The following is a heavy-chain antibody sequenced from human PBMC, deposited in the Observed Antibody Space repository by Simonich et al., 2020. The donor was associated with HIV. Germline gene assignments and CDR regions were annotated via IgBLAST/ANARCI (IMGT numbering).Heavy chain of an antibody. Sequence: QLQLQESGPGLVKPSETLPLTCTVSGGCIDSSNYYWGWLRQSRGKGLEWIWRFYFSGTTYYHPSLNIRVTISVDTSKNQFSLNLNSVTAADTAVYFCARHRETVVRGLVSYFDYWGQGILVTVSS. V-gene: IGHV4-39*01. CDR3: ARHRETVVRGLVSYFDY. CDR2: FYFSGTT. D-gene: IGHD3-10*01. CDR1: GGCIDSSNYY. J-gene: IGHJ4*02.